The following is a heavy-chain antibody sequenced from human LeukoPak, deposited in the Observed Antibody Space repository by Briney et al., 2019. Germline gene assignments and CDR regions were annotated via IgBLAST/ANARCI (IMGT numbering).Heavy chain of an antibody. D-gene: IGHD6-6*01. CDR2: ISGSGGDT. CDR3: AKDRGIAARYFDY. V-gene: IGHV3-23*01. CDR1: GFTLRSYA. J-gene: IGHJ4*02. Sequence: GGSLRLSCAASGFTLRSYAMSWGRQAPGEGLGWGSAISGSGGDTFYADSVKGRFTISRDNSKNTLYLQMNSLRAEDTAVYYCAKDRGIAARYFDYWGQGTLVTVSS.